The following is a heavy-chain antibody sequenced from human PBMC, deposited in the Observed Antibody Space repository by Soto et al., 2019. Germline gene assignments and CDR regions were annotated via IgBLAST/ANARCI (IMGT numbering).Heavy chain of an antibody. V-gene: IGHV3-30-3*01. J-gene: IGHJ4*02. CDR2: ISYDGSNK. CDR3: QRETFDY. Sequence: QVQLVESGGGVAQPGRSLRLSCAASGFTFSSYAMHWVRQAPGKGLEWVAVISYDGSNKYYADSVKGRFTISRDNSKNTLYLQMNSLRAEDTAVYYCQRETFDYWGQGTLVTVSS. CDR1: GFTFSSYA.